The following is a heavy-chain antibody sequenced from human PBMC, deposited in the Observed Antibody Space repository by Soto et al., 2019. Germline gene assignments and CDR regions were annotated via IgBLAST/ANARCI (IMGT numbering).Heavy chain of an antibody. CDR3: ARGRYGDY. V-gene: IGHV1-18*01. J-gene: IGHJ4*01. CDR2: ISAHNGNT. CDR1: GYAFTTYG. Sequence: QVHLVQSGAEVKKPGASVKVSFKGSGYAFTTYGITWVRQAPVQGLEWMGWISAHNGNTNYAQKHQGRVTVTRDTSPSTAYMELSSLRSDDTAVYHCARGRYGDYWGHEALVTVAS. D-gene: IGHD1-1*01.